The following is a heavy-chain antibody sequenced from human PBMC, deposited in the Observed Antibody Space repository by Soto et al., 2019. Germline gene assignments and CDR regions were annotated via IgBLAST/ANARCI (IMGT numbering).Heavy chain of an antibody. CDR3: SRGSAWSIAAAGSLHY. CDR1: GFTFSTYV. Sequence: QVQLVESGGGVVQPGRSLRLSCAASGFTFSTYVMHWVRQAPGKGLEWVGVVSYDGSNQHYADSVKGRITISRDNSKNTLSLQMNSLRPDDTAVYYCSRGSAWSIAAAGSLHYWGQGTLVTVSS. CDR2: VSYDGSNQ. J-gene: IGHJ4*01. D-gene: IGHD6-13*01. V-gene: IGHV3-30-3*01.